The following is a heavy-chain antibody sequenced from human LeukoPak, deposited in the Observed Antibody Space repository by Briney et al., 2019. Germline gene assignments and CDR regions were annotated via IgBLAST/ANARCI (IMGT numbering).Heavy chain of an antibody. CDR2: INPNSGGT. J-gene: IGHJ6*03. Sequence: ASVKVSCKASGYTFTGYYMHWVRQAPGQGLEWMGWINPNSGGTNYAQKFQGRVTMTRDTSISTAYMELSRLRSDDTAVYYCARDLTVTTFSLRGYYYYMDVWGKGTTVTISS. V-gene: IGHV1-2*02. CDR1: GYTFTGYY. CDR3: ARDLTVTTFSLRGYYYYMDV. D-gene: IGHD4-11*01.